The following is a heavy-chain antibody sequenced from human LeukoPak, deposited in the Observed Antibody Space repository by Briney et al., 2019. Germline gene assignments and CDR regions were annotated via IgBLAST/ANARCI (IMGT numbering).Heavy chain of an antibody. D-gene: IGHD5-24*01. Sequence: EAGGSLRLSCAASGFTFSSYSMNWVRQAPGKGLEWISCITSSSSATYYADSVKGRFTVSRDNAKNSLYLQMNSLRAEDTAVYFCARDRDWAFDYWGQGALVTVSS. CDR3: ARDRDWAFDY. CDR2: ITSSSSAT. V-gene: IGHV3-48*04. J-gene: IGHJ4*02. CDR1: GFTFSSYS.